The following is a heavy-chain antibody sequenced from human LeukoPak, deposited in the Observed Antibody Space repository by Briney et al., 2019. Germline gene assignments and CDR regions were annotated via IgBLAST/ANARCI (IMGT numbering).Heavy chain of an antibody. V-gene: IGHV1-69*13. Sequence: SVKVSCKASGGTFTSYAISWVRQAPGQGLEWMGGIIPIFATTSYAQKFQGRVTITADESTSTAYMELSSLRSEDTAVYYCARGPGRGYYYNYMDVWGKGTTLTVSS. CDR3: ARGPGRGYYYNYMDV. D-gene: IGHD3-22*01. CDR1: GGTFTSYA. CDR2: IIPIFATT. J-gene: IGHJ6*03.